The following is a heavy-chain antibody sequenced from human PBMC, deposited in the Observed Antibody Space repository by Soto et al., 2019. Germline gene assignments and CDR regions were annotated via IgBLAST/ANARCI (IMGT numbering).Heavy chain of an antibody. J-gene: IGHJ4*01. CDR3: ARDSGYSYGFDF. V-gene: IGHV3-21*01. CDR1: GFPFSSYS. Sequence: DVQLVESGGGLVKPGGSQRLSCVASGFPFSSYSMTWVRQAPGKGLEWVSFISRSGSSIEYADSVKGRFTISRDNAKNSLYLQMNSLRPDDKAVYYCARDSGYSYGFDFWGPGTLVTVSS. CDR2: ISRSGSSI. D-gene: IGHD5-12*01.